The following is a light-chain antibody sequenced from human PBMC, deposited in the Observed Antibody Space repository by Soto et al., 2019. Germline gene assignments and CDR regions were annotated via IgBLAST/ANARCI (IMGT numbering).Light chain of an antibody. V-gene: IGKV1-5*01. CDR3: QQFSLYWA. CDR1: QDINRW. CDR2: NAD. J-gene: IGKJ1*01. Sequence: DIQMTQFPSTLSASLGDRVTITCRASQDINRWLAWYQQKPGKAPKILIYNADTLESGVPSRFSGSGYGTEFILTISSLQPDDFATYYCQQFSLYWAFGQGTKVDIK.